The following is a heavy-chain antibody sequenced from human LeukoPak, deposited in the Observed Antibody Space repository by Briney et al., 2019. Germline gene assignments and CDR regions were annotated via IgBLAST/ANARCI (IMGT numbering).Heavy chain of an antibody. V-gene: IGHV3-23*01. CDR1: GFTFSSYA. D-gene: IGHD3-3*01. J-gene: IGHJ6*02. CDR2: ISGSGGST. CDR3: AKVVYYDFWSGYYSLAIDYYYGMDV. Sequence: PGGSLRLSCAASGFTFSSYAMSWVRQAPGKGLEWVSAISGSGGSTYYADSVKGRFTISRDISKNTLYLQMNSLRAEDTAVHYCAKVVYYDFWSGYYSLAIDYYYGMDVWGQGTTVTVSS.